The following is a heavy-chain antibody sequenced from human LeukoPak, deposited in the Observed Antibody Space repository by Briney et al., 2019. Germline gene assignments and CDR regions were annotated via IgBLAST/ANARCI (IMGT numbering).Heavy chain of an antibody. V-gene: IGHV4-61*08. J-gene: IGHJ4*02. CDR1: GDSVSSGGFY. CDR3: AGSSNYYGSGSYFDY. CDR2: VHYSGST. D-gene: IGHD3-10*01. Sequence: PSETLSLTCSVSGDSVSSGGFYWGWIRQPPGKGLEWIVHVHYSGSTNYNPSLKSRVTISVDTSKKQFSLKLSSVTAADTAVYYCAGSSNYYGSGSYFDYWGQGTLVTVSS.